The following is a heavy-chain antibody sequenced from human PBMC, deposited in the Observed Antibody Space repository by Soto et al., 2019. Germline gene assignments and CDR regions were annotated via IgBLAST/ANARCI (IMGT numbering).Heavy chain of an antibody. J-gene: IGHJ4*02. Sequence: SETLSLTCAVSGGSISSGGYSWSWIRQPPGKGLEWIGYIYHSGSTYYNPSLKSRVTISVDRSKNQFSLKLSSVTAADTAVYYCARGSLAAAGTNFDYWGQGTLVTLSS. V-gene: IGHV4-30-2*01. CDR2: IYHSGST. CDR1: GGSISSGGYS. D-gene: IGHD6-13*01. CDR3: ARGSLAAAGTNFDY.